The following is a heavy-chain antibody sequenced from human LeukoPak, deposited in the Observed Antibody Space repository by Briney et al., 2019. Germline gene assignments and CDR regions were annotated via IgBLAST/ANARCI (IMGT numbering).Heavy chain of an antibody. D-gene: IGHD6-19*01. J-gene: IGHJ4*02. CDR3: ARHPTPYSSGWYLGYFDY. CDR2: IYYSGST. CDR1: GGSISSSSYY. Sequence: SETLSLTCTVSGGSISSSSYYWGWIRQPPGKGLEWIGSIYYSGSTYYNPSLKSRVTISVDTSKNQFSLKLSSVTAADTAVYYCARHPTPYSSGWYLGYFDYWGQGILVTVSS. V-gene: IGHV4-39*01.